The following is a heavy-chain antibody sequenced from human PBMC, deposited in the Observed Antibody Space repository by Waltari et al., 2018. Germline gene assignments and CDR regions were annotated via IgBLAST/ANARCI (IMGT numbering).Heavy chain of an antibody. Sequence: QVQLQESGPGLVKPSETLSLTCTVSGGSISSYYWSWIRQPPGKGLEWIGYIYPSGGTNYNPSLKSRVTISVDTSKSQFSLKLSSVTAADTAVYYCARVLWFGELYDAFDIWGQGTMVTVSS. D-gene: IGHD3-10*01. V-gene: IGHV4-4*09. CDR3: ARVLWFGELYDAFDI. CDR1: GGSISSYY. CDR2: IYPSGGT. J-gene: IGHJ3*02.